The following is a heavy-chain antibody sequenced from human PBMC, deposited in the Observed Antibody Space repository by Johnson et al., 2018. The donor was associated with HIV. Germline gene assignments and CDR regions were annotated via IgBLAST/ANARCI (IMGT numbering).Heavy chain of an antibody. Sequence: VQLVESGGGVVQPGRSLSLSCAASGFTFSSYAMHWVRRAPGRGLEWVAVISYDGINKYYADSVKGRFTISRDNSKNTLYLQMNSLRAEDTAVYYCAKGEDGSHDAFDIWGQGTMVTVSS. CDR2: ISYDGINK. V-gene: IGHV3-30*04. D-gene: IGHD1-14*01. CDR1: GFTFSSYA. J-gene: IGHJ3*02. CDR3: AKGEDGSHDAFDI.